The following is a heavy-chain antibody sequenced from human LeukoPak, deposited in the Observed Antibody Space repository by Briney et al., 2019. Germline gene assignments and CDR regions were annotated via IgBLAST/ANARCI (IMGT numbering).Heavy chain of an antibody. D-gene: IGHD3-22*01. Sequence: PSETLSLTCAVYGGSFSGYYWSWIRQPPGKGLEWIGEINHSGSTNYNPSLKSRVTISVDTSKNQFSLKLSSVTAADTAVYYCARGYYYDSSGYYDYWGQGTLVTVSS. J-gene: IGHJ4*02. CDR3: ARGYYYDSSGYYDY. CDR2: INHSGST. V-gene: IGHV4-34*01. CDR1: GGSFSGYY.